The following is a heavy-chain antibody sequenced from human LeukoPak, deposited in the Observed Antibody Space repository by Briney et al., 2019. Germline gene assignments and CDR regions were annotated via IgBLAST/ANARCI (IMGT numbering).Heavy chain of an antibody. V-gene: IGHV3-23*01. CDR3: ARRQLGHFDY. CDR1: GFTFGASP. D-gene: IGHD1-1*01. CDR2: ICGSGFTT. J-gene: IGHJ4*02. Sequence: GGSLRLSCTGSGFTFGASPMTWVRQAPAKGLEWVATICGSGFTTYYADSVKGRFTISRDNSKNNLYLQISTLRVDNTAVYYCARRQLGHFDYWGQGTLVTVSS.